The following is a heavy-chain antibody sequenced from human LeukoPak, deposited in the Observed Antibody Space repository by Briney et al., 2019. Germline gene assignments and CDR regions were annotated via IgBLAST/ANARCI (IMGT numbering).Heavy chain of an antibody. Sequence: SVKVSCKASGGTFSSYAISWVRQPPGQGLEWMGGIIPIFGTANYAQKFQGRVTITTDESTSTAYMELSSLRSEDTAVYYCARSSIAARRLSDWGQGTLVTVSS. D-gene: IGHD6-6*01. CDR2: IIPIFGTA. V-gene: IGHV1-69*05. CDR3: ARSSIAARRLSD. J-gene: IGHJ4*02. CDR1: GGTFSSYA.